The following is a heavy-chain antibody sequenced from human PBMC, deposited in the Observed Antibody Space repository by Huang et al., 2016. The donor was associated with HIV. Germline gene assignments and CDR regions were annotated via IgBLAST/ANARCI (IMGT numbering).Heavy chain of an antibody. CDR2: ISYDGSSG. CDR1: GFTFNNFG. V-gene: IGHV3-30*05. Sequence: VQPGRSLRFSCVASGFTFNNFGMHWVLQAPGKGLEWVAVISYDGSSGRYSESVKGRFTISRYNHMGTLYLQMNSLRPEYTAVYYCAKESRWYTDLDTWGQVTLVTVSS. CDR3: AKESRWYTDLDT. D-gene: IGHD2-8*01. J-gene: IGHJ5*02.